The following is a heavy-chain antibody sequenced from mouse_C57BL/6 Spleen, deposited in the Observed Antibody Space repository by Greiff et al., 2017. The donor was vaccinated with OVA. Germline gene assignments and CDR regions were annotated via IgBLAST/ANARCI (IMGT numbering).Heavy chain of an antibody. CDR2: IDPSDSYT. CDR3: ATGAAQATWNFDY. D-gene: IGHD3-2*02. V-gene: IGHV1-69*01. J-gene: IGHJ2*01. Sequence: QVQLQQPGAELVMPGASVKLSCKASGYTFTSYWMPWVKQRPGQGLEWIGEIDPSDSYTNYNQQFKGKSTLTVDKSSSTAYMQLSSLTSEDSAVYYCATGAAQATWNFDYWGQGTTLTVSS. CDR1: GYTFTSYW.